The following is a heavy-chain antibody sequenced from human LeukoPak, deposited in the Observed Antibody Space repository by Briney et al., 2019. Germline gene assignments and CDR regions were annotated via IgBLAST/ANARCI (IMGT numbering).Heavy chain of an antibody. V-gene: IGHV3-33*01. CDR2: IRYDGSNT. CDR3: ARGTVTAPDY. Sequence: SCKASGGTFSSYAMHWVRQASGKGLEWVALIRYDGSNTFYVDSVKGRFTISRDNSKNTLYLQMNSLRAEDTAVYYCARGTVTAPDYWGQGTLVTVSS. D-gene: IGHD2-21*02. J-gene: IGHJ4*02. CDR1: GGTFSSYA.